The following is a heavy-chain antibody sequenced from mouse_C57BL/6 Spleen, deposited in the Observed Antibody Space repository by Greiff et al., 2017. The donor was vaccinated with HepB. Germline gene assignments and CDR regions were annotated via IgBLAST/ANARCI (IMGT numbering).Heavy chain of an antibody. V-gene: IGHV1-15*01. CDR3: TPYSYYGSSYGYFDY. CDR2: IDPETGGT. CDR1: GYTFTDYE. D-gene: IGHD1-1*01. Sequence: QVHVKQSGAELVRPGASVTLSCKASGYTFTDYEMHWVKQTPVHGLEWIGAIDPETGGTAYNQKFKGKAILTADKSSSTAYMELRSLTSEDSAVYYCTPYSYYGSSYGYFDYWGQGTTLTVSS. J-gene: IGHJ2*01.